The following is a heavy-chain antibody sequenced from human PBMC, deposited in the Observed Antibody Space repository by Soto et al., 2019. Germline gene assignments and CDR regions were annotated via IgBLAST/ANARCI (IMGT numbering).Heavy chain of an antibody. V-gene: IGHV1-69*02. CDR2: IIPILGIA. Sequence: SVKVSCKDSGGTYSSNTISWVRQAPGQGLEWMGRIIPILGIANYAQKFQGRVTITADKSTSTAYMELSSLRSEDTAVYYCARGGDILTGYYTLDYWGQGTLVTVSS. CDR3: ARGGDILTGYYTLDY. D-gene: IGHD3-9*01. CDR1: GGTYSSNT. J-gene: IGHJ4*02.